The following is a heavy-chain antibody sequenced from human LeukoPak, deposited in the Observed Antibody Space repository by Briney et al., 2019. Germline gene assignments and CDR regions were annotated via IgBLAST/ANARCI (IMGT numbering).Heavy chain of an antibody. Sequence: ESLKISCQGSGYRFTSYWIGWVRQMPGKGLEWMGIIYPVDSDTRYSPSFQGQVTISADKSISTAYLQWSSLKASDTAMYYCARHYRYCSSTSCSQEGWFDPWGQGTLVTVSS. J-gene: IGHJ5*02. V-gene: IGHV5-51*01. CDR1: GYRFTSYW. D-gene: IGHD2-2*01. CDR2: IYPVDSDT. CDR3: ARHYRYCSSTSCSQEGWFDP.